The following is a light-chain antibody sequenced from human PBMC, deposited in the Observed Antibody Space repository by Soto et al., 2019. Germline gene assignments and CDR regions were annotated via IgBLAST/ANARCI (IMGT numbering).Light chain of an antibody. CDR2: EVY. Sequence: QSALTQPASVSGSPGQSITISSTGTSTDVGIYNYVSWYQQHPGKAPKLIICEVYNRPSGVSNRFSGSKSGNTASLPISGLRPEDEADYYCTSFTTRSIWVFGGGTKLTVL. CDR1: STDVGIYNY. J-gene: IGLJ3*02. V-gene: IGLV2-14*01. CDR3: TSFTTRSIWV.